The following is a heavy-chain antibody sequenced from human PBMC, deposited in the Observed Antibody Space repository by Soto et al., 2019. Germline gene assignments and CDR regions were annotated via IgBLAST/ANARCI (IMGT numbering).Heavy chain of an antibody. CDR1: GGTFSSYA. CDR3: ARGDFWSGYYPKYYYYYGMDV. CDR2: IIPIFGTA. Sequence: SVKVSCKASGGTFSSYAISWVRQAPGQGLEWMGGIIPIFGTANYAQKFQGRVTITADESTSTAYMELSSLRSKDTAVYYCARGDFWSGYYPKYYYYYGMDVWGQRTTVTVSS. V-gene: IGHV1-69*13. J-gene: IGHJ6*02. D-gene: IGHD3-3*01.